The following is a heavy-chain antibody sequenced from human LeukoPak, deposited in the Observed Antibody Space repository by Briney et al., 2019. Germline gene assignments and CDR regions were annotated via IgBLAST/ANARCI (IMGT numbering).Heavy chain of an antibody. CDR2: ISAYNGNT. V-gene: IGHV1-18*01. D-gene: IGHD2-2*02. CDR3: ARGLLHTDSDAFDI. CDR1: GYTFTSYG. Sequence: VASVKVSCKASGYTFTSYGISWVRQAPGQGLEWMGWISAYNGNTNYAQKLQGRVTMTTDTSTSTAYMELRSLRSDDTAVYYCARGLLHTDSDAFDIWGQGTMVTVSS. J-gene: IGHJ3*02.